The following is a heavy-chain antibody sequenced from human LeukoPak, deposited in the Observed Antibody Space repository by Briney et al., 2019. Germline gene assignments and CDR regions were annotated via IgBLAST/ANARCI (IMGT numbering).Heavy chain of an antibody. CDR3: ARERGSYGYYYYGMDV. V-gene: IGHV1-69*13. CDR1: GGTFSSYA. CDR2: IIPIFGTA. D-gene: IGHD5-18*01. J-gene: IGHJ6*04. Sequence: SVKVSCKASGGTFSSYAISWVRQAPGQGLEWMGGIIPIFGTANYAQKFQGRVTITADESTSTAYMEPSSLRSEDTAVYYCARERGSYGYYYYGMDVWGKGTTVTVSS.